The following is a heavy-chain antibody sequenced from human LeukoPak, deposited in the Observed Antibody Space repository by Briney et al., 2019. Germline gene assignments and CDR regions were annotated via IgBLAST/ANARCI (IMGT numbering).Heavy chain of an antibody. CDR3: VKETSYYHS. CDR2: ISSNRGAT. V-gene: IGHV3-64D*06. Sequence: GGSLTLSCSASGFTFSVYPMHWVRQAPGKGLTYLSAISSNRGATYYGDSVKGRFTISRVNSKSTLYLEMRSLRVEDTAVYYCVKETSYYHSGGQGTLVTV. J-gene: IGHJ5*01. CDR1: GFTFSVYP. D-gene: IGHD3-10*01.